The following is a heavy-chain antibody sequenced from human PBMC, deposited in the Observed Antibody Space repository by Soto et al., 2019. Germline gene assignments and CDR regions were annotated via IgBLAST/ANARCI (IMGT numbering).Heavy chain of an antibody. CDR2: ISYDGSNK. Sequence: GGSLRLSCAASGFTFSSYAMHWVRQAPGKGLEWVAVISYDGSNKYYADSVKGRFTISRDNSKNTLYLQMNSLRAEDTAVYYCARDISGSGSGSSSNYYYYGMDVWGQGTTVTVSS. V-gene: IGHV3-30-3*01. CDR1: GFTFSSYA. J-gene: IGHJ6*02. CDR3: ARDISGSGSGSSSNYYYYGMDV. D-gene: IGHD3-3*01.